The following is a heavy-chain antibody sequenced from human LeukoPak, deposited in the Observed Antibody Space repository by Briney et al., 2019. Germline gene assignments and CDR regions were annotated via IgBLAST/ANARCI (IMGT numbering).Heavy chain of an antibody. CDR3: ARGDYGDSLRLGYYYYGMDV. D-gene: IGHD4-17*01. Sequence: PSETLSLTCTVSGGSISSGGYYWSWIRQHPGKGLEWIGYIYYSGSTNYNPSLKSRVTISVDTSKNQFSLKLSSVTAADTAVYYCARGDYGDSLRLGYYYYGMDVWGQGTTVTVSS. V-gene: IGHV4-61*08. CDR2: IYYSGST. CDR1: GGSISSGGYY. J-gene: IGHJ6*02.